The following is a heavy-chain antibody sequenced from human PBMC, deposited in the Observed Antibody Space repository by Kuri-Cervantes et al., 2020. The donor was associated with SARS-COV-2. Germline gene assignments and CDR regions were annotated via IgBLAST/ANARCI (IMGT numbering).Heavy chain of an antibody. CDR1: GGTFSSYA. CDR3: ARQCSSPDCMDYFDY. D-gene: IGHD2-2*01. Sequence: SVKVSCKASGGTFSSYAISWVRQAPGQGLEWMGRIIPILGIANYAQKFQGRVTMTTDTSTSTAYMELRSLGYDDTAVYYCARQCSSPDCMDYFDYWGQGTLVTVSS. V-gene: IGHV1-69*04. J-gene: IGHJ4*02. CDR2: IIPILGIA.